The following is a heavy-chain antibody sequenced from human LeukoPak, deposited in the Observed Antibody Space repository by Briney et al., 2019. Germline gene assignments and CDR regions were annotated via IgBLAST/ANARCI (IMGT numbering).Heavy chain of an antibody. V-gene: IGHV3-48*01. J-gene: IGHJ4*02. D-gene: IGHD2-8*01. CDR3: ARDLKMGRGY. Sequence: GGSLRLSCAASGFTFSSYSMNWVRQAPGKGLEWVSYISSSSSTIYYADSVKGRFTISRDNAKNSLYLQMNSLRAEDTAVYYCARDLKMGRGYWGQGTLVTVSS. CDR1: GFTFSSYS. CDR2: ISSSSSTI.